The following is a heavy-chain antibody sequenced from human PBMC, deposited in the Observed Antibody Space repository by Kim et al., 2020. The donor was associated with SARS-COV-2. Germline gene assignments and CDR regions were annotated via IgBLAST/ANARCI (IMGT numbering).Heavy chain of an antibody. D-gene: IGHD3-10*01. J-gene: IGHJ4*02. CDR2: ISWNSGSI. Sequence: GGSLRLSCAASGFTFDDYAMHWVRQAPGKGLEWVSGISWNSGSIGYADSVKGRFTISRDNAKNSLYLQMNSLRAEDTALYYCAKAGGSLLWFGSYFDYWGQGTLVTVSS. CDR1: GFTFDDYA. V-gene: IGHV3-9*01. CDR3: AKAGGSLLWFGSYFDY.